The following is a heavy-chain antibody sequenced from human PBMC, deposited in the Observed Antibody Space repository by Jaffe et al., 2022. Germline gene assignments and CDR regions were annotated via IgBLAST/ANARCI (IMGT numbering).Heavy chain of an antibody. Sequence: QITLKESGPTLVKPTQTLTLTCTFSGFSLSTSGVGVGWIRQPPGKALEWLALIYWNDDKRYSPSLKSRLTITKDTSKNQVVLTMTNMDPVDTATYYCAHSSTYYDFWSGERGKNNWFDPWGQGTLVTVSS. CDR1: GFSLSTSGVG. CDR3: AHSSTYYDFWSGERGKNNWFDP. V-gene: IGHV2-5*01. D-gene: IGHD3-3*01. J-gene: IGHJ5*02. CDR2: IYWNDDK.